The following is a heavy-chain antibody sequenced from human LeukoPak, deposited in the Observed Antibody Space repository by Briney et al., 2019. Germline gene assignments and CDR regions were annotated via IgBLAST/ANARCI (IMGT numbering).Heavy chain of an antibody. D-gene: IGHD3-9*01. CDR3: ARDNFILTSYYYYMDV. V-gene: IGHV3-21*01. CDR2: ISSSSSYI. J-gene: IGHJ6*03. Sequence: GGSLRLSCAASGFTFSSYSMNWVRQAPGKRLEWVSSISSSSSYIYYADSVKGRFTISRDNAKNSLYLQMNSLRAEDTAVYYCARDNFILTSYYYYMDVWGKGTTVTVSS. CDR1: GFTFSSYS.